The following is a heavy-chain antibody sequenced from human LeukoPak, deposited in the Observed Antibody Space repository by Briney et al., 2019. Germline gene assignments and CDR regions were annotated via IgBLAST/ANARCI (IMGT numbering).Heavy chain of an antibody. CDR3: ARDANDAFDI. V-gene: IGHV4-59*11. CDR2: ISYIGST. J-gene: IGHJ3*02. Sequence: SETLSLTCTVSGGSISSHYWSWIRQPPGNGLEWIGYISYIGSTKYNPSLKSRVTISVDTSKNQFSLKVTSVTAADTAVYYCARDANDAFDIWGQGTMVTVSS. CDR1: GGSISSHY.